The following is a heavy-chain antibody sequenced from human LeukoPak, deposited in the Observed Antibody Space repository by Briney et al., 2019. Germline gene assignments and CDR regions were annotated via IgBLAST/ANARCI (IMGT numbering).Heavy chain of an antibody. CDR2: IIPILGIA. J-gene: IGHJ4*02. V-gene: IGHV1-69*04. Sequence: SVKVSCKASGGTFSSYAISWVRQAPGQGLEWMGRIIPILGIANYAQKFQGRVTITADKSMSTAYMELSSLRSEDTAVYYCARADSGSYWRIDYWGQGTLVTVSS. CDR1: GGTFSSYA. CDR3: ARADSGSYWRIDY. D-gene: IGHD1-26*01.